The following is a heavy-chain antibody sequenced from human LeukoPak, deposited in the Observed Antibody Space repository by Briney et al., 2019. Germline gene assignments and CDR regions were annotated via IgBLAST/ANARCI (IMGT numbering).Heavy chain of an antibody. CDR2: INHRRST. V-gene: IGHV4-34*01. J-gene: IGHJ4*02. CDR1: GGSFSGYY. D-gene: IGHD5-12*01. Sequence: SETLSLTCAVYGGSFSGYYWTWIRQPPGKGLEWIGEINHRRSTKYSPSLKSRVTISVDTSKNQFSLRLSSVTAADTAVYYCARGDGYSGYDYFDYWGQGTLVTVSS. CDR3: ARGDGYSGYDYFDY.